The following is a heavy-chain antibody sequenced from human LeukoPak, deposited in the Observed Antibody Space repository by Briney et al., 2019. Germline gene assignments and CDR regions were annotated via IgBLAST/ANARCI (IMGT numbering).Heavy chain of an antibody. CDR1: GDSVSSNSAA. CDR2: TYYRSKWYN. Sequence: SQTLSLTCAISGDSVSSNSAAWNWIRQSPSRGLEWLGRTYYRSKWYNDYAVSVKSRITINPDTSKNQFSLRLNSVTPEDTAVYYCARGVWRIAAAGRIYNWFDPWGQGTLVTVSS. D-gene: IGHD6-13*01. J-gene: IGHJ5*02. V-gene: IGHV6-1*01. CDR3: ARGVWRIAAAGRIYNWFDP.